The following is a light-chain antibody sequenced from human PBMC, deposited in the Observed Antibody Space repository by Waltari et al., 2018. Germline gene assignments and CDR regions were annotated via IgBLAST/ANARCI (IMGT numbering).Light chain of an antibody. CDR2: DAS. V-gene: IGKV3-15*01. CDR1: QSVGSN. Sequence: EIVMTQSPATLSVSPGERATLSCRASQSVGSNFAWYQHKPGQAPRLLICDASTGATGIPARFSGRGSGTEFTLTISSLQSEDFAVYYCQQYNNWPRTFGQGTKLEIK. CDR3: QQYNNWPRT. J-gene: IGKJ2*01.